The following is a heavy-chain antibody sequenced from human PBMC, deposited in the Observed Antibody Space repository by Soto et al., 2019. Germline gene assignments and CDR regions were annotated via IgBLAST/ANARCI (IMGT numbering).Heavy chain of an antibody. CDR1: GFTFSSYW. V-gene: IGHV3-74*01. CDR2: INGDGSST. J-gene: IGHJ6*02. CDR3: ARQAGAYYYYGMDV. Sequence: PGGSLRLSCAASGFTFSSYWMHWVRQAPGKGLVWVSRINGDGSSTSYADAVKGRFTISRDNAKNTLYLQMNSLRAEDTAVYYCARQAGAYYYYGMDVWGQGTTVTVSS. D-gene: IGHD6-19*01.